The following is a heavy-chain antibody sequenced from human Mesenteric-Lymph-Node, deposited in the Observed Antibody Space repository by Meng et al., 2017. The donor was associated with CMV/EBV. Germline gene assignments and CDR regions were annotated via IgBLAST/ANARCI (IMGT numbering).Heavy chain of an antibody. J-gene: IGHJ4*02. V-gene: IGHV3-21*01. CDR3: ARGGRGYSGYDHDY. CDR2: ISTSSSYI. Sequence: GESLKISCAASGFTFSSYSMNWVRQAPGKGLEWVSSISTSSSYIYYADSVKGRFTISRDNSKNTLYLQMNSLRAEDTAVYYCARGGRGYSGYDHDYWGQGTLVTVSS. D-gene: IGHD5-12*01. CDR1: GFTFSSYS.